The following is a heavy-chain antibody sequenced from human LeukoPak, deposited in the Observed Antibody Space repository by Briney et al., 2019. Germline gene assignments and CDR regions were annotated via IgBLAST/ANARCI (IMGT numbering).Heavy chain of an antibody. Sequence: ASVKVSCKASGYSFTHYAMNWVRQAPGQGLEWMGWINTNTRDPTYAQDFTGRFVFSLDTSVNTAYLQINSLRAEDTALYYCARSYQRLVPFDYWGQGTLVTVSS. V-gene: IGHV7-4-1*02. CDR3: ARSYQRLVPFDY. D-gene: IGHD6-19*01. J-gene: IGHJ4*02. CDR2: INTNTRDP. CDR1: GYSFTHYA.